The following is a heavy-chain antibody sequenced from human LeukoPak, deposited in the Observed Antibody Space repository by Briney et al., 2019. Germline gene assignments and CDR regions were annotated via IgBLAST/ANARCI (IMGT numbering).Heavy chain of an antibody. CDR1: GGSISSRSYY. J-gene: IGHJ4*02. V-gene: IGHV4-39*01. D-gene: IGHD3-16*02. CDR3: ATLDMITFGGVIIG. Sequence: SETLSLTCTVSGGSISSRSYYWGWIRQPPGKGLEWIGSIYYSGSTYYNPSLKSRVTISVDTSKNQFSLKLSSVTAADTAVYYCATLDMITFGGVIIGWGQGTLVTVSS. CDR2: IYYSGST.